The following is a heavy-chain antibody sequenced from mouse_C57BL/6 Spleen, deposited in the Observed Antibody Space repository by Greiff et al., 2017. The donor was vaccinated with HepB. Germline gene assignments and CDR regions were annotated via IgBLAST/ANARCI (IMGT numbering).Heavy chain of an antibody. CDR3: ARKGTTVVGNYFDY. V-gene: IGHV1-76*01. CDR1: GYTFTDYY. J-gene: IGHJ2*01. D-gene: IGHD1-1*01. CDR2: IYPGSGNT. Sequence: QVQLKQSGAELVRPGASVKLSCKASGYTFTDYYINWVKQRPGQGLEWIARIYPGSGNTYYNEKFKGKVTLTAEKSSSTAYMQLSSLTSEDSAVYFCARKGTTVVGNYFDYWGQGTTLTVSS.